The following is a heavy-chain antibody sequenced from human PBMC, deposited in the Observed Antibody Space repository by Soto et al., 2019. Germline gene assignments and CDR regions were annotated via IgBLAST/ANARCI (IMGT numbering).Heavy chain of an antibody. J-gene: IGHJ4*02. CDR3: ARVLSQLVLDY. CDR1: GGSISSYY. CDR2: IYYSGST. D-gene: IGHD6-6*01. V-gene: IGHV4-59*01. Sequence: QVQLQESGPGLVKPSETLSLTCTVSGGSISSYYWSWIRQPPGKGLEWIGCIYYSGSTNYNPSLKSRVTISVDTSKNQFSLKLSSVTAADTAVYYCARVLSQLVLDYWGQGTLVTVSS.